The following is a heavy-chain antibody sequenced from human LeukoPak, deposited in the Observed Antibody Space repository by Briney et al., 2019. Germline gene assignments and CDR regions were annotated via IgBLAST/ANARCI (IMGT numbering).Heavy chain of an antibody. J-gene: IGHJ4*02. V-gene: IGHV1-46*01. Sequence: GASVKVSCKASGYTFTSYYMHWVRQAPGQGLEWMGIINPSGGSTSYAQKFQGRVTMTEDTSTDTAYMELSSLRSEDTAVYYCATERPGYCSSTSCYTGFDYWGQGTLVTVSS. CDR2: INPSGGST. D-gene: IGHD2-2*02. CDR3: ATERPGYCSSTSCYTGFDY. CDR1: GYTFTSYY.